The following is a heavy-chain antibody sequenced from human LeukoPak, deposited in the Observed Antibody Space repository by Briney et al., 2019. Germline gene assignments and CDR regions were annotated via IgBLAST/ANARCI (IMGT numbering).Heavy chain of an antibody. Sequence: GGSLRLSCAASGFTFGSYWMYWVRRAPGKGLVYVARINNDGGGTTYADSVKGRFTISRDNARNGVYLQMNSLRAEDTAVYYCAREGPYHAFDIWGQGTMVTVSS. J-gene: IGHJ3*02. CDR3: AREGPYHAFDI. V-gene: IGHV3-74*01. D-gene: IGHD2-2*02. CDR2: INNDGGGT. CDR1: GFTFGSYW.